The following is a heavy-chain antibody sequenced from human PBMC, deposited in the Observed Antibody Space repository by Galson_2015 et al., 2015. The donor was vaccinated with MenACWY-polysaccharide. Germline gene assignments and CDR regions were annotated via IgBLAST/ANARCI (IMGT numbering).Heavy chain of an antibody. Sequence: SLRLSCAASGFTFSTYPLNWVRQAPGKGLEWLSSISGTSDTIFYADSVKGRFDVSRDNSKTSLYLQMNSLRAEDTAVYYCASRTRFRTGSGPEDFWGQGTLVAVSS. D-gene: IGHD1-14*01. CDR3: ASRTRFRTGSGPEDF. J-gene: IGHJ4*02. CDR1: GFTFSTYP. V-gene: IGHV3-48*04. CDR2: ISGTSDTI.